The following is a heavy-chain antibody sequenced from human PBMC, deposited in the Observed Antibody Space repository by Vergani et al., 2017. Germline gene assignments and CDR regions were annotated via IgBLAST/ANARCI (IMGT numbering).Heavy chain of an antibody. Sequence: EVQLVESGGGLVKPGGSLRLSCAASGFTFSSYSMNWVRQAPGKGLEWVSSISSSSSYIYYADSVKGRFTISRDNAKNSLYLQMNSLRAEDTAVYYCARXLPVYYDFLSGSKDAFDIWGQGTMVTVSS. CDR2: ISSSSSYI. CDR3: ARXLPVYYDFLSGSKDAFDI. CDR1: GFTFSSYS. V-gene: IGHV3-21*01. J-gene: IGHJ3*02. D-gene: IGHD3-3*01.